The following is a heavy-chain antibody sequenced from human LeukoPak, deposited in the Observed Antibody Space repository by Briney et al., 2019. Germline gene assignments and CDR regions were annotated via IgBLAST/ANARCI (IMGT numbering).Heavy chain of an antibody. Sequence: SETLSLTCTVSGGSISSSSYYWGWIRQPPGKGLEWIGYIYYSGSTNYNPSLKSRVTISVDTSKNQFSLKLSSVTAADTAVYYCARGYVDTAMVRLSGFDYWGQGTLVTVSS. D-gene: IGHD5-18*01. CDR1: GGSISSSSYY. V-gene: IGHV4-61*05. CDR2: IYYSGST. CDR3: ARGYVDTAMVRLSGFDY. J-gene: IGHJ4*02.